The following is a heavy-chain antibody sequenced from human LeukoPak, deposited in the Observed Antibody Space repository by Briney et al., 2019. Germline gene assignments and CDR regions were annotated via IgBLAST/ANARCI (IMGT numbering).Heavy chain of an antibody. CDR2: IIPIFGTA. J-gene: IGHJ3*02. V-gene: IGHV1-69*05. Sequence: SVKVSCKASGGTFSNYAISWVRQAPGQGLEWMGRIIPIFGTANYAQKFQGRVTITTDESTSTAYMELSSLRSEDTAVYYCARVATQTHNAFDIWGQGTMVTVSS. CDR3: ARVATQTHNAFDI. CDR1: GGTFSNYA. D-gene: IGHD2-15*01.